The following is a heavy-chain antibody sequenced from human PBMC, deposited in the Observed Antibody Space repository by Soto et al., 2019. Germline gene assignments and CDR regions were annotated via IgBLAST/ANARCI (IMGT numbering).Heavy chain of an antibody. CDR3: ARQMVLGAEDYFDY. Sequence: QVPLVQSGPEVKKPGASVRVSCKASGYTISDYGITWVRQAPGEGLEWMGGISAHNGDTNYAQKFQGRVTMTTDTSTDTAYMDLRSLTSDDTAVYYCARQMVLGAEDYFDYWGQGILVTLSS. D-gene: IGHD3-10*01. CDR2: ISAHNGDT. V-gene: IGHV1-18*04. J-gene: IGHJ4*02. CDR1: GYTISDYG.